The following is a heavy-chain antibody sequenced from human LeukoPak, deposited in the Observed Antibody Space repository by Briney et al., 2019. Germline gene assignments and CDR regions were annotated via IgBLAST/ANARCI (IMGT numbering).Heavy chain of an antibody. Sequence: GGSLRLSCAASGFTFRSYWMSWVRQAPGKGLEWVANINQGGSVKYYVDSVKGRFTISRDDAKNSLYVQMNSLRDEDTAVYYCAKGMYDYVWGSYEPAFDYWGQGTLVTVSS. CDR2: INQGGSVK. V-gene: IGHV3-7*01. CDR3: AKGMYDYVWGSYEPAFDY. CDR1: GFTFRSYW. D-gene: IGHD3-16*01. J-gene: IGHJ4*02.